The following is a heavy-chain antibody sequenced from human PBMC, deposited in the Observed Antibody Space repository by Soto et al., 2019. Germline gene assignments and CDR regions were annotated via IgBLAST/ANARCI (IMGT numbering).Heavy chain of an antibody. CDR1: GFTFSSYW. Sequence: EVQLVESGGGLVQPGGSLRLSCAASGFTFSSYWMSWVRQAPGKGLEWVANIKGDGSEKNYVDSVKGRFTISRDNDKNSLDLQMNSLRAEDTAVYYCVSDYLGYWGQGTLVTVSS. V-gene: IGHV3-7*05. CDR2: IKGDGSEK. J-gene: IGHJ4*02. CDR3: VSDYLGY.